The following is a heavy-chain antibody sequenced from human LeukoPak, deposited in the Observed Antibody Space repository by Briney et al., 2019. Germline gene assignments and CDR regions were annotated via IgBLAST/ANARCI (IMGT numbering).Heavy chain of an antibody. J-gene: IGHJ4*02. V-gene: IGHV3-30-3*01. Sequence: GGSLRLSCAASGFTFSNYAMHWVRQAPGKGLEGVAVMSYDGSNKYYADSVKDRFTISRDNSKDTLYLQMSSLRTEDTAVYYCARDRTAASWSGSFDYWGQGTLVTVSS. CDR3: ARDRTAASWSGSFDY. CDR1: GFTFSNYA. CDR2: MSYDGSNK. D-gene: IGHD3/OR15-3a*01.